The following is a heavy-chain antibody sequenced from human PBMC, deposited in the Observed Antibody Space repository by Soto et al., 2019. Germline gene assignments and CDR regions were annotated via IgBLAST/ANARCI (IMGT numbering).Heavy chain of an antibody. V-gene: IGHV4-59*01. CDR2: IYYSGST. D-gene: IGHD2-2*01. J-gene: IGHJ5*02. CDR3: ARVRTVVVPAANPYKQTKKWFDP. CDR1: GGSISSYD. Sequence: PSDTLCLTWTVSGGSISSYDWSWIRQPPGKGLEWFGYIYYSGSTNYNPSLKSRVTISVDTSKNQFSLKLSSVTAADTAVYYCARVRTVVVPAANPYKQTKKWFDPWGQGTLVTVS.